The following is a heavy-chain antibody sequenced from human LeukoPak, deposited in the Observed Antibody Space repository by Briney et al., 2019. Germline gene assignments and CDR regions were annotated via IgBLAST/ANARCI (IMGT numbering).Heavy chain of an antibody. V-gene: IGHV1-69*13. Sequence: ASVKVSCKASGYTFTSYGISWVRQAPGQGLEWMGGIIPIFGTANYAQKFQGRVTITADESTSTAYMELSSLRSEDTAVYYCARDRARRYYDILTGLDVWGKGTTVTISS. CDR1: GYTFTSYG. CDR3: ARDRARRYYDILTGLDV. D-gene: IGHD3-9*01. J-gene: IGHJ6*04. CDR2: IIPIFGTA.